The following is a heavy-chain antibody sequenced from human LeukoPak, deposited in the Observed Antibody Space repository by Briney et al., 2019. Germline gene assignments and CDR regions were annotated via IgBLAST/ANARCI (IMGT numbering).Heavy chain of an antibody. V-gene: IGHV3-66*01. CDR2: IYSGGST. CDR1: GFTVSSNY. CDR3: ARESFYDSSGYYYYYYMDV. J-gene: IGHJ6*03. D-gene: IGHD3-22*01. Sequence: GGSLRLSCAASGFTVSSNYMSWVRQAPGKGLEWVSVIYSGGSTYYADSVKGRFTISRDNSKNTLYLQMNSLRAEDTAVYYCARESFYDSSGYYYYYYMDVWGKGTTVTISS.